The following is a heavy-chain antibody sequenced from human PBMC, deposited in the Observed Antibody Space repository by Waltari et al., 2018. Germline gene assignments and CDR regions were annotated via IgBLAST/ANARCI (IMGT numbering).Heavy chain of an antibody. J-gene: IGHJ1*01. D-gene: IGHD2-8*01. V-gene: IGHV4-4*02. CDR1: GGSISSSNW. Sequence: QVQLQESGPGLVKPSGTLSLTCAVSGGSISSSNWWSWVRQPPGKGLEWIGGIYHSGSTNYNPSHKSRVTISGDKSKNQFVLKLSSVTAADTAVYYCANGVPGGYFQHWGQGTLVTVSS. CDR3: ANGVPGGYFQH. CDR2: IYHSGST.